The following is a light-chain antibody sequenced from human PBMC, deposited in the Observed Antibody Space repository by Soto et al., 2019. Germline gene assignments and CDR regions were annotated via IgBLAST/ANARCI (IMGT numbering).Light chain of an antibody. Sequence: QSVLTQPPSVSAAPGQKVSISCSGSNSNFGKNYVSWYLRLPGTAPKLVIYENDKRASGIPDRFSGSKSGTSATLGITGLQTGDEADYYCGTWDGSLTAAVFGGGTQLTVL. J-gene: IGLJ3*02. CDR1: NSNFGKNY. CDR2: END. V-gene: IGLV1-51*02. CDR3: GTWDGSLTAAV.